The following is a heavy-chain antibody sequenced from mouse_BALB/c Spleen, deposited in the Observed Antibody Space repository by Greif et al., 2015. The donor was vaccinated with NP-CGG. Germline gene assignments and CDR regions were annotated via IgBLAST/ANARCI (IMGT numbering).Heavy chain of an antibody. CDR3: ARYDYDVYYAMDY. D-gene: IGHD2-4*01. V-gene: IGHV5-9*02. Sequence: EVKVEESGGGLVKPGGSLKLSCAASGFAFSSYDMSWVRQTPEKRLEWVATISSGGSYTYYPDSVKGRFTISRDNARNTLYLQMSSLRSEDTALYYCARYDYDVYYAMDYWGQGTSVTVSS. J-gene: IGHJ4*01. CDR2: ISSGGSYT. CDR1: GFAFSSYD.